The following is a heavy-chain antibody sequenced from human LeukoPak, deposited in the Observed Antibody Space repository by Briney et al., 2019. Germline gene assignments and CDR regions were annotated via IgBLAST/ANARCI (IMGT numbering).Heavy chain of an antibody. CDR2: ISGSGGST. Sequence: PGGSLRLSCTASGFTFSSYAMSWVRQAPGKGLEWVSAISGSGGSTYYADSVKGRFTISRDNSKNTLYLQMNSLRAEDTAVYYCATGRIAAAGTCFDYWGQGTLVTVSS. CDR1: GFTFSSYA. CDR3: ATGRIAAAGTCFDY. J-gene: IGHJ4*02. D-gene: IGHD6-13*01. V-gene: IGHV3-23*01.